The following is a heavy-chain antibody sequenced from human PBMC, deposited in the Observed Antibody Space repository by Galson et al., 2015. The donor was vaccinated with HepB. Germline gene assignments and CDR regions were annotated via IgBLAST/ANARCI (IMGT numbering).Heavy chain of an antibody. Sequence: SLRLSCAASGFTFSSYSMNWVRQAPGKGLEWVSSISSTSSYIYYADSVKGRFTISGDNAKNSLYLQMNSLRAEDTAVYYCARDGPYSSSEFDYWGQGTLVIISS. CDR1: GFTFSSYS. V-gene: IGHV3-21*06. J-gene: IGHJ4*02. CDR2: ISSTSSYI. CDR3: ARDGPYSSSEFDY. D-gene: IGHD6-6*01.